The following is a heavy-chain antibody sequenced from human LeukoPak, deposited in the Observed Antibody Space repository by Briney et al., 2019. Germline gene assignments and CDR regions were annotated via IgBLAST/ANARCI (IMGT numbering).Heavy chain of an antibody. J-gene: IGHJ3*02. Sequence: GGSLRLSCAASGFTFSSYGMHWVRQAPGKGLEWVAVIWHDGSNKYYADSVKGRFTISRDNSKNTLYLQMNSLGAGDTAVYHCAKDRDYYDSSGYHTDAFDIWGQGTMVTVSS. D-gene: IGHD3-22*01. CDR1: GFTFSSYG. CDR3: AKDRDYYDSSGYHTDAFDI. CDR2: IWHDGSNK. V-gene: IGHV3-33*06.